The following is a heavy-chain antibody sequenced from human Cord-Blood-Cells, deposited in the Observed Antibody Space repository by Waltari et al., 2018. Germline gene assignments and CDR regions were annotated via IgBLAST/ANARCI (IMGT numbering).Heavy chain of an antibody. D-gene: IGHD3-10*01. CDR1: GFTFSSYA. CDR3: ARVSTMVRGVNGGLDY. Sequence: QVQLVESGGGVVQPGRSLRLSCAASGFTFSSYAMHWVRQAPGKGLEWVAVISNDGSNKYYADSVKGRFTISRDNSKNTLYLQMNSLRAEDTAVYYCARVSTMVRGVNGGLDYWGQGTLVTVSS. J-gene: IGHJ4*02. V-gene: IGHV3-30*04. CDR2: ISNDGSNK.